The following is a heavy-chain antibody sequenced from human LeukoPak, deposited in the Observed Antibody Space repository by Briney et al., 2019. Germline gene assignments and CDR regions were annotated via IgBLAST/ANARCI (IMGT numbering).Heavy chain of an antibody. CDR2: IYYSGST. Sequence: PSETLSLTCTVSGGSISSSSYYWGWIRQPPGKGLEWIGSIYYSGSTYYNPSLKSRVTISVDTSKNQFSLKLSSVTAADTAVYYCARDFRYCTNGVCPNNWFDPWGQGTLVTVSS. CDR3: ARDFRYCTNGVCPNNWFDP. V-gene: IGHV4-39*07. D-gene: IGHD2-8*01. CDR1: GGSISSSSYY. J-gene: IGHJ5*02.